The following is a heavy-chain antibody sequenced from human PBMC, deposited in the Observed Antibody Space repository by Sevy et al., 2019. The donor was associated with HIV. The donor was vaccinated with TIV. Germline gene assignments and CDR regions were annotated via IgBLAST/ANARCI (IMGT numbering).Heavy chain of an antibody. D-gene: IGHD3-3*01. CDR1: GFTFSSYE. V-gene: IGHV3-48*03. J-gene: IGHJ4*02. Sequence: GGSLRLSCAASGFTFSSYEMNWVRQAPGKGLEWVSYISSSGSTIYYADSVKGRFTISRDNAKNSLYLQMNRLRAEDTAVYYCAGWSAHIIQEDFDYWGQGTLVTVSS. CDR2: ISSSGSTI. CDR3: AGWSAHIIQEDFDY.